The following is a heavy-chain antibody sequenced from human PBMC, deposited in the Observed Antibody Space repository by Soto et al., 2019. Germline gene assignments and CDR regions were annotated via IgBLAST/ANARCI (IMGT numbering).Heavy chain of an antibody. CDR2: IIPIFGTA. D-gene: IGHD3-16*01. V-gene: IGHV1-69*06. CDR3: ARSDAYGPMAYDY. Sequence: SVKVSCKASGGTFSSYAISWVRQAPGQGLEWMGGIIPIFGTANYAQKFQGRVTITADKSTSTAYMELSSLRSEDTAVYYCARSDAYGPMAYDYWGQGTLVTVSS. CDR1: GGTFSSYA. J-gene: IGHJ4*02.